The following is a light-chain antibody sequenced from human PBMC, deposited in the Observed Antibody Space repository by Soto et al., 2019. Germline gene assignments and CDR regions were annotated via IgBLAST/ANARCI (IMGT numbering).Light chain of an antibody. CDR3: QQYYSSVVT. Sequence: DIVMTQSPDSLAVSLGERATINCKSSQSILSSSNNKNSLAWFQQQPVQPPKLLIYWASTPESGVPDRFSGSGSGTDFTLTISSLQAEDVAVYYCQQYYSSVVTFGQGTRLEIK. CDR2: WAS. V-gene: IGKV4-1*01. J-gene: IGKJ5*01. CDR1: QSILSSSNNKNS.